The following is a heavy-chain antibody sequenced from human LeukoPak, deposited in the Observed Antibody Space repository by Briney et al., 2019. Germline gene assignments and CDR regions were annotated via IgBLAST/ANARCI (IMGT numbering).Heavy chain of an antibody. Sequence: GGSLRLSCAASGCTFSNYAMPWVRQAPGKGLEWVSGISGGGGRTYYADSVKGRFIISSDNSKNTLYLHVNSLTAEDTAIYYCAKTRCTDDTSYYRVWYFDYWGQGTLVTVSS. CDR3: AKTRCTDDTSYYRVWYFDY. D-gene: IGHD2-8*01. CDR1: GCTFSNYA. V-gene: IGHV3-23*01. J-gene: IGHJ4*02. CDR2: ISGGGGRT.